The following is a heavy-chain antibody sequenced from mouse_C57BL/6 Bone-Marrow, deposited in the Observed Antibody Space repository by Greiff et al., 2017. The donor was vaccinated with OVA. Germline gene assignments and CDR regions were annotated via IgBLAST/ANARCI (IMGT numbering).Heavy chain of an antibody. CDR1: GYTFTSYW. J-gene: IGHJ4*01. CDR3: ARGRYYYAMDY. V-gene: IGHV1-55*01. CDR2: IYPGSGST. Sequence: QVQLQQSGAELVKPGASVKMSCKASGYTFTSYWITWVKQRPGQGLEWIGDIYPGSGSTNYNEKFKSKATLTVDTSSSTAYMQLSSLTSEDSAVYYCARGRYYYAMDYWGQGTSVTVSS.